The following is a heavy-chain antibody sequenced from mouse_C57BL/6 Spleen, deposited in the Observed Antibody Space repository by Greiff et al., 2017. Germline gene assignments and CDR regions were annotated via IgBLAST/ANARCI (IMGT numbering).Heavy chain of an antibody. Sequence: VQLQQPGAELVMPGASVKLSCKASGYTFTSYWMHWVKQRPGQGLEWIGEIDPSDSYTNYNQKFKGKSTMTVDKSSSTAYMKLSSLTSEDSAVYYCANLNWYFDVWGTGTTVTVSS. CDR2: IDPSDSYT. J-gene: IGHJ1*03. V-gene: IGHV1-69*01. CDR3: ANLNWYFDV. CDR1: GYTFTSYW.